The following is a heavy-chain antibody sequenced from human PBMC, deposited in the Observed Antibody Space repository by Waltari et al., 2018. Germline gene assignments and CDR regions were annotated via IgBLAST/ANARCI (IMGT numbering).Heavy chain of an antibody. CDR2: IYHSGST. D-gene: IGHD6-13*01. J-gene: IGHJ5*02. CDR3: ARGYSSSWYVDP. CDR1: GYSISSGYS. Sequence: QVQLQESGPGMVKPSETLSLTCAVSGYSISSGYSLGWPRQPPGTGLEWIGSIYHSGSTYYNPSLKSRVTISVDTSKNQFSLKLSSVTAADTAVYYCARGYSSSWYVDPWGQGTLVTVSS. V-gene: IGHV4-38-2*01.